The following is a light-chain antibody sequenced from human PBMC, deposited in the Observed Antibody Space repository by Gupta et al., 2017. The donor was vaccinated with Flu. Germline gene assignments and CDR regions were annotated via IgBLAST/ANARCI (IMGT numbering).Light chain of an antibody. CDR3: CSYTTADTQV. V-gene: IGLV2-23*01. CDR2: DAN. CDR1: NSDVGSSKV. J-gene: IGLJ1*01. Sequence: QSALTQPADVSGSPGQSITIPCNGTNSDVGSSKVVSCYQHLPGTAPKLISPDANKLASGPSHLSAWSYAGNTASPTISVLQADDDAYYYCCSYTTADTQVFGTGTKVTVL.